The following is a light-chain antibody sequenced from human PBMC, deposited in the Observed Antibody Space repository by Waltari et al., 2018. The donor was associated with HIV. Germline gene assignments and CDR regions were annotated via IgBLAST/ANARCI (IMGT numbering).Light chain of an antibody. CDR2: GKD. Sequence: SSDLTQDPAVSVALGQTVRITCQGDSLRRYSANWYQQKPGQAPVVVMYGKDNRPSGIPDRFSGSSSGNTGSLTITGAQAEDVAVYYCDSRDTNDKHHVFGTGTKVTV. J-gene: IGLJ1*01. V-gene: IGLV3-19*01. CDR1: SLRRYS. CDR3: DSRDTNDKHHV.